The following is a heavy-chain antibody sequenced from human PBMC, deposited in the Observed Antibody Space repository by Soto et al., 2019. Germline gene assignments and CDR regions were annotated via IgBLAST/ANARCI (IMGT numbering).Heavy chain of an antibody. V-gene: IGHV3-23*01. J-gene: IGHJ5*02. CDR3: AKDNSLHWFDP. CDR2: FNGNGGGT. CDR1: GFSFSSYA. Sequence: EVQLLESGGGLVQPGGSLRLACATSGFSFSSYAMTWVRQTPGTGLEWVSTFNGNGGGTYYAASVKGRFTISRDNSKNTLYLQMDSLRAEDTATYYCAKDNSLHWFDPWGQGTLVTVSS. D-gene: IGHD2-15*01.